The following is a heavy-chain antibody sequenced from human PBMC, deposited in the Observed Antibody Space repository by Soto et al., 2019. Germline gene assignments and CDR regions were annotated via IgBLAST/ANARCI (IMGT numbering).Heavy chain of an antibody. D-gene: IGHD6-19*01. Sequence: GGSLRLSCSASGFTFSSYAMHWVRQAPGKGLEYVSAISSNGGSTYYADSVKGRFTISRDNSKNTLYLQMSSLRAEDTAVYYCARDVMSVAGSADSWGQGTLVTVSS. V-gene: IGHV3-64D*06. J-gene: IGHJ4*02. CDR1: GFTFSSYA. CDR2: ISSNGGST. CDR3: ARDVMSVAGSADS.